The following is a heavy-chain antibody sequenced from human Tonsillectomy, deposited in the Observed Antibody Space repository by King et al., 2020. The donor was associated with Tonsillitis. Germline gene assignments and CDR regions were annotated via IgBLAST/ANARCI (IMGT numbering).Heavy chain of an antibody. CDR3: AGRAPYRSSWCFLF. J-gene: IGHJ4*02. CDR2: IYSGGST. CDR1: GFTVSSNY. D-gene: IGHD6-13*01. V-gene: IGHV3-66*01. Sequence: VQLVESGGGLVQPGGSLRLSCAASGFTVSSNYMNWVRQAPGKGLEWVSVIYSGGSTYYADSVKGRFTISRDNSKNTLYLQMNSRRAEDTAVYYCAGRAPYRSSWCFLFWGQGTLVTVSS.